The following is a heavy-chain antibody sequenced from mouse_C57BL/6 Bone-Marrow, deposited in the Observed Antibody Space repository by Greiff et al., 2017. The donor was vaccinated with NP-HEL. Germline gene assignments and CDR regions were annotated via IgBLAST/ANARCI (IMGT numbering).Heavy chain of an antibody. CDR1: GYSITSGYY. Sequence: ESGPGLVKPSQSLSLTCSVTGYSITSGYYWNWIRQFPGNKLEWMGYISYDGSNNYNPSLKHRISITRDTSKNQFFLKLNSVTTEDTATYYRASFGDYDGAWFAYWGQGTLVTVSA. D-gene: IGHD2-4*01. V-gene: IGHV3-6*01. J-gene: IGHJ3*01. CDR2: ISYDGSN. CDR3: ASFGDYDGAWFAY.